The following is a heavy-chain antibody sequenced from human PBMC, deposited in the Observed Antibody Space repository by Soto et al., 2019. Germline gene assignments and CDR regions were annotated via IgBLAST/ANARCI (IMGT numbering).Heavy chain of an antibody. CDR2: IYYSGST. J-gene: IGHJ5*02. CDR3: ARHAYCSGGSCYTGWFDP. Sequence: SETLSLTCAVYGGSFSGYYWTWIRQPPGTGLEWIGSIYYSGSTYYNPSLKSRVTISVDTSKNQFSLKLSSVTAADTAVYYCARHAYCSGGSCYTGWFDPWGQGTLVTVSS. D-gene: IGHD2-15*01. V-gene: IGHV4-34*01. CDR1: GGSFSGYY.